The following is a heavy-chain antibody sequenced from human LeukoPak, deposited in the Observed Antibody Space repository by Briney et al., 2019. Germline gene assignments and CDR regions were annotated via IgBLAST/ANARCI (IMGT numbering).Heavy chain of an antibody. V-gene: IGHV3-66*01. D-gene: IGHD4-11*01. Sequence: PGGSLRLSCAASGITVSSNYMSWVRQAPGKGLEWVSIIYSGGATYYADSVKGRFTISRDDSKNTLYLQMNSLRAEDTAVYYCARDGYSISRFGYSGQGTLVTVSS. CDR1: GITVSSNY. CDR2: IYSGGAT. CDR3: ARDGYSISRFGY. J-gene: IGHJ4*02.